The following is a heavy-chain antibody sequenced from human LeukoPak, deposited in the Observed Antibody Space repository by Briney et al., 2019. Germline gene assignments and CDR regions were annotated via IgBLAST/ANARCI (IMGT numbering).Heavy chain of an antibody. D-gene: IGHD3-9*01. CDR2: IYSGGST. J-gene: IGHJ4*02. Sequence: GGSLRLSCAASGFTVGSNYMSWVRQAPGKGLEWVSVIYSGGSTYYADSVKGRFTISRDNSKNTLYLQMNSLRAEDTAVYYCAKAADYDILTGYPPSFDYWGQGTLVTVSS. CDR1: GFTVGSNY. CDR3: AKAADYDILTGYPPSFDY. V-gene: IGHV3-66*01.